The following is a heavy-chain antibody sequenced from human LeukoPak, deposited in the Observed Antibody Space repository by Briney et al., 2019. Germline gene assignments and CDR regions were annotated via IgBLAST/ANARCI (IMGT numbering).Heavy chain of an antibody. Sequence: SETLSLTCTVSGCSISSSSYYWGWIRQPPGKGREGSGSIYYSGSTYYNPSLKSRVTISVDTSKNQFSLKLSSVTAADTAVYYCARTVVTLLGYYMDVWGKGTTVTVSS. J-gene: IGHJ6*03. V-gene: IGHV4-39*07. CDR1: GCSISSSSYY. D-gene: IGHD4-23*01. CDR3: ARTVVTLLGYYMDV. CDR2: IYYSGST.